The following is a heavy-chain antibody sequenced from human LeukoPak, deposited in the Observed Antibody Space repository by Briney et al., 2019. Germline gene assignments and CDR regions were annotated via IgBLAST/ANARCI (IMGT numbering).Heavy chain of an antibody. Sequence: ASVKVSCKASGYTFTRYGIIWVPQAPGQGLECMGCINPNSGGTKYAQNFQGRVTMTSDRSISKDYMELSRLRSDDRALYYCAREGQGIAVPSDAFDIWGQGTMVTVSS. CDR3: AREGQGIAVPSDAFDI. D-gene: IGHD6-19*01. CDR1: GYTFTRYG. J-gene: IGHJ3*02. CDR2: INPNSGGT. V-gene: IGHV1-2*02.